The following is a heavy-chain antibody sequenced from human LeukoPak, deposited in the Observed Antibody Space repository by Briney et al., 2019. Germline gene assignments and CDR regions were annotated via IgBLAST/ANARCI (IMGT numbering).Heavy chain of an antibody. D-gene: IGHD6-13*01. J-gene: IGHJ4*02. CDR2: VRYDGSNK. V-gene: IGHV3-30*02. CDR1: GFTFSSYG. CDR3: AKDRGSSWTFDY. Sequence: GGSLRLSCVASGFTFSSYGMHLVRQAPGKGLEWVAFVRYDGSNKYYAYSVKGRFTISRDNSKNTMYLQMNSLRVEDTAVYYCAKDRGSSWTFDYWGQGTLVTVSS.